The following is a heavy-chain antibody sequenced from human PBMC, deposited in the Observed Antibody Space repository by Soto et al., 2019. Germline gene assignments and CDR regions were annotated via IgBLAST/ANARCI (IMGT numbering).Heavy chain of an antibody. CDR3: AREDYGGKAAFDI. V-gene: IGHV1-69*13. CDR1: GGTFSSYA. J-gene: IGHJ3*02. Sequence: ASVKVSCKASGGTFSSYAISWVRQAPGQGLEWMGGIIPIFGTANYAQKFQGRVTITADESTSTAYMELSSLRSEDTAVYYCAREDYGGKAAFDIWGQGTMVTVSS. CDR2: IIPIFGTA. D-gene: IGHD4-17*01.